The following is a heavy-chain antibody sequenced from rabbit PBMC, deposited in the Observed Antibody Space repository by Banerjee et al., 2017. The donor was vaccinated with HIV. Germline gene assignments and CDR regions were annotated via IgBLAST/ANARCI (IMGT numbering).Heavy chain of an antibody. Sequence: QEQLEESGGGLVKPEGSLTLTCKASGFSFSNKYVMCWVRQAPGKGLEWIACINTSSGNTVYATWAKGRFTISKASWTTVTLQMTSLTAADTATYFCARYVDIGWNFNLWGPGTLVTVS. CDR1: GFSFSNKYV. CDR3: ARYVDIGWNFNL. D-gene: IGHD1-1*01. CDR2: INTSSGNT. J-gene: IGHJ4*01. V-gene: IGHV1S45*01.